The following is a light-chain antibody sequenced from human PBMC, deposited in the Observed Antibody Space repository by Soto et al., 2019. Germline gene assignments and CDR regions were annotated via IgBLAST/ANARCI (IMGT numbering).Light chain of an antibody. Sequence: QSVLTQPPSVSGAPGQRVTISCTGSSSNIGAGYDVHWYHHLPGAAPKLLIYGNGNRPSGVPDRFSGSKSGTSASLAITGLQAEDEADYYCQSYDSSLSAVVFGGGTQLTVL. CDR2: GNG. J-gene: IGLJ2*01. CDR1: SSNIGAGYD. CDR3: QSYDSSLSAVV. V-gene: IGLV1-40*01.